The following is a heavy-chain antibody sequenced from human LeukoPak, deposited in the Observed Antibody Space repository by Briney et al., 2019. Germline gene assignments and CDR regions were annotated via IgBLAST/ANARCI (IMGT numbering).Heavy chain of an antibody. CDR1: GFTFSSYG. CDR2: ISNDGSNK. Sequence: GGSLRLSCAASGFTFSSYGMHWVRQAPGKGLEWVAVISNDGSNKYYADSVKGRFTISRDNSKNTLYLQMNSLRGEDTAVYYCARGSKSYGDYIRSRIYYIDYWGQGTLVTVSS. V-gene: IGHV3-30*03. D-gene: IGHD4-17*01. CDR3: ARGSKSYGDYIRSRIYYIDY. J-gene: IGHJ4*02.